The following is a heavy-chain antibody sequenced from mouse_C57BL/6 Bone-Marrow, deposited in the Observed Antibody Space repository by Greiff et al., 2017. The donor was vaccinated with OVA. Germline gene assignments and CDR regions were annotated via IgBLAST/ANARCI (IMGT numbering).Heavy chain of an antibody. Sequence: QVQLKESGAELARPGASVKLSCKASGYTFTSYGISWVKQRTGQGLEWIGEIYPRSGNTYYNEKFKGKATLTADKSSSTAYMELRSLTSEDSAVYFCAREGYYYGSSYHFAYWGQGTLVTVSA. CDR1: GYTFTSYG. J-gene: IGHJ3*01. CDR2: IYPRSGNT. D-gene: IGHD1-1*01. CDR3: AREGYYYGSSYHFAY. V-gene: IGHV1-81*01.